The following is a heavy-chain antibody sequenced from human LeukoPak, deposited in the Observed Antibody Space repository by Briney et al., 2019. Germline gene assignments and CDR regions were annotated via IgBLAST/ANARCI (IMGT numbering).Heavy chain of an antibody. D-gene: IGHD4/OR15-4a*01. CDR2: IKQDGSEK. J-gene: IGHJ6*02. CDR1: GFTFSSYW. V-gene: IGHV3-7*01. Sequence: GGSLRLSCAASGFTFSSYWMSWVRQAPGKGLEWVANIKQDGSEKYYVDSMKGRFTISRDNAKNSLYLQMNSLRAEDTAVYYCARDLTTKAGVMDVWGQGTTVTVSS. CDR3: ARDLTTKAGVMDV.